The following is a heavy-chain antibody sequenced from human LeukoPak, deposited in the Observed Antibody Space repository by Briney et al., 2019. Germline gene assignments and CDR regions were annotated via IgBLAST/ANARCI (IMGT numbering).Heavy chain of an antibody. CDR3: ASDFHVRNYDIGGYSY. D-gene: IGHD3-22*01. J-gene: IGHJ4*02. CDR1: GFIFSSYS. V-gene: IGHV3-48*01. CDR2: ISSSSRTI. Sequence: PGGSLRLSCATSGFIFSSYSMNWVRQAPGKGLEWVSYISSSSRTIYYADSAKGRFTISRDNAKNSLYLQMNSLRAEDTAVYYCASDFHVRNYDIGGYSYWGQGTLVTVSS.